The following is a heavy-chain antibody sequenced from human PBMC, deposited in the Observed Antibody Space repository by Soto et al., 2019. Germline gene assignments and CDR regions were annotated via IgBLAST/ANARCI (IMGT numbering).Heavy chain of an antibody. J-gene: IGHJ4*02. CDR2: IYHGGST. Sequence: PSEPLSPPCPVFGGSISISKCGVWFRQPPEKGLEWIGEIYHGGSTNSNPSLKSRVTMSVDKSKNQFSLNLSSVTAADTAVYYCARVSELRSFDNWGQGTQVTVSS. V-gene: IGHV4-4*02. CDR1: GGSISISKC. CDR3: ARVSELRSFDN.